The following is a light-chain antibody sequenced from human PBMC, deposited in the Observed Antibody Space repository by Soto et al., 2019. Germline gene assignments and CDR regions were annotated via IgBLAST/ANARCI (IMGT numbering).Light chain of an antibody. Sequence: DIQLTQSPSSLSASVVDRVTITCRASQCISSYIVWFQQKPGTAPKLLIYAASTLHSGVPSRFSGSGSGTEFTLTISSLQPEDVATYHCQKYNTYSTFGQGTRLEIK. CDR3: QKYNTYST. V-gene: IGKV1-27*01. CDR1: QCISSY. J-gene: IGKJ5*01. CDR2: AAS.